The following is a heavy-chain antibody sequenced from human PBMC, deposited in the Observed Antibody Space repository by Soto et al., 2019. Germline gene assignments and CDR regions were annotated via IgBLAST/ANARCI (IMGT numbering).Heavy chain of an antibody. CDR2: IVVGSGHI. V-gene: IGHV1-58*02. J-gene: IGHJ6*01. Sequence: SVKVSCKASGFTFSTSAMQWARQARGQSLEWIGWIVVGSGHINYAQQFHERVTITRDMSTGSVYMELSSLRSEDTAVYYCAATIIVVGGSVYYGLYVWG. CDR1: GFTFSTSA. CDR3: AATIIVVGGSVYYGLYV. D-gene: IGHD2-15*01.